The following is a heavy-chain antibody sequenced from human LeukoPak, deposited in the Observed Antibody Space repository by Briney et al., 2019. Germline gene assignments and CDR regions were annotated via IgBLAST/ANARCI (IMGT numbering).Heavy chain of an antibody. CDR3: AREGVYYDILADYYRPYYFDF. V-gene: IGHV4-34*01. Sequence: SETLSLTCAVYGGSFSGYYWSWIRQPPGKGLEWIGEINHSGSTNYNPALKSRVTISVATSKIQFYLKLRSVTAADTAVYYCAREGVYYDILADYYRPYYFDFWGQGTLVTVYS. D-gene: IGHD3-9*01. J-gene: IGHJ4*02. CDR1: GGSFSGYY. CDR2: INHSGST.